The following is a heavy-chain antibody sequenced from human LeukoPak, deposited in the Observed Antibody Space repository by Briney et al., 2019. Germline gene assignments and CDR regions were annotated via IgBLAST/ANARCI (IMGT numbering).Heavy chain of an antibody. CDR1: RFTFSSYA. CDR2: ISGSGGTT. Sequence: GGSLRLSCAASRFTFSSYAMSWVSQARGKGLEWVSAISGSGGTTYYADSVKGRFTISRDNSKNTLYLQMNSLRAEDTAVYFCAKAAGSFCAGDCYSYYWGQGTLVTVSS. CDR3: AKAAGSFCAGDCYSYY. J-gene: IGHJ4*02. V-gene: IGHV3-23*01. D-gene: IGHD2-21*02.